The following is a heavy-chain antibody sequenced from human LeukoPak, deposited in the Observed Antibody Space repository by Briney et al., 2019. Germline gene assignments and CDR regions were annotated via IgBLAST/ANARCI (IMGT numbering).Heavy chain of an antibody. CDR3: ARGDYDFWSGNWRFDT. CDR1: GEPISSYY. D-gene: IGHD3-3*01. Sequence: PSETLSLTCLVSGEPISSYYWSWIRQAPGRGPEYIGNVYYNGNTNYNPSPKSRVAISVDASKNQFSLKVDSVTTADTAVYYCARGDYDFWSGNWRFDTWGQGTLVTVSS. V-gene: IGHV4-59*01. J-gene: IGHJ4*02. CDR2: VYYNGNT.